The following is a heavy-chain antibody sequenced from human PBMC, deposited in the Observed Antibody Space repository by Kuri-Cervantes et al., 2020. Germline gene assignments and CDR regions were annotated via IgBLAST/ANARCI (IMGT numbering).Heavy chain of an antibody. J-gene: IGHJ4*02. CDR2: IYYSGST. CDR3: ARRYYDFWSGYYLNPFDY. Sequence: GSLRLSCTVSGGSISSSSYYWGWIRQPPGKGLEWIGSIYYSGSTYYNPSLKSRVTISVDTSKSQFSLKLSSVTAADTAVYYCARRYYDFWSGYYLNPFDYWGQGTLVTVSS. D-gene: IGHD3-3*01. V-gene: IGHV4-39*01. CDR1: GGSISSSSYY.